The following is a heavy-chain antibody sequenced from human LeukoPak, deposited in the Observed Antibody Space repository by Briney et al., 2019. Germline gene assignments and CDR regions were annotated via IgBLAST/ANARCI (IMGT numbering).Heavy chain of an antibody. CDR3: ARGSSSHYYYGMDV. CDR1: GFTFSSYE. Sequence: PGGSLRLSCAASGFTFSSYEMNWVRQAPGKGLEWVSYISISGSTMYYADSVKGRFTISRDNAKISLYLQMNSLRAEDTAVYYCARGSSSHYYYGMDVWGQGATVTVSS. CDR2: ISISGSTM. D-gene: IGHD6-13*01. V-gene: IGHV3-48*03. J-gene: IGHJ6*02.